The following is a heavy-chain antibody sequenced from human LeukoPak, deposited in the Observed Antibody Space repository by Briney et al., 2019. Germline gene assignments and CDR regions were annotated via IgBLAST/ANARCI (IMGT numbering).Heavy chain of an antibody. CDR1: GYSISSGYY. CDR2: IYHSGST. J-gene: IGHJ4*02. V-gene: IGHV4-38-2*02. Sequence: SETLSLTCTVSGYSISSGYYWGWIRQPPGKGLEWIGSIYHSGSTYYNPSLKSRVTISVDTSKNQFSLKLSSVTAADTTVYYCARDRGYYYDSSGRGGDWGQGTLVTVSS. CDR3: ARDRGYYYDSSGRGGD. D-gene: IGHD3-22*01.